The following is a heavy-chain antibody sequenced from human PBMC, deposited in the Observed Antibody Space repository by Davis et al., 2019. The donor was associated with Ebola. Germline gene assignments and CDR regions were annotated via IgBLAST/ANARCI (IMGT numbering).Heavy chain of an antibody. CDR3: ARSLVR. CDR2: IYYSGST. CDR1: GGSISSYY. D-gene: IGHD2-8*02. J-gene: IGHJ4*02. V-gene: IGHV4-59*01. Sequence: PSETLSLTCTVSGGSISSYYWSWIRQPPGKGLEWIGYIYYSGSTNYNPSLKSRVTISVDTSKNQFSLKLSSVTAADTAVYYCARSLVRWGQGTLVTVSS.